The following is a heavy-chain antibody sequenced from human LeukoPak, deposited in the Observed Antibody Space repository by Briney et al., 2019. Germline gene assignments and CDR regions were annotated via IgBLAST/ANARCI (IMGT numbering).Heavy chain of an antibody. V-gene: IGHV4-39*01. CDR2: ISYSGST. D-gene: IGHD3-22*01. CDR1: GGSISSSSYY. J-gene: IGHJ4*02. Sequence: SETLSLTCTVPGGSISSSSYYWGWIRQPPGKGLEWIGSISYSGSTYYNPSLKSRVTMSVDTSKNQFSLKLSSVTAADTAVYYCARSVDSLLNFDYWGQGTLVTVSS. CDR3: ARSVDSLLNFDY.